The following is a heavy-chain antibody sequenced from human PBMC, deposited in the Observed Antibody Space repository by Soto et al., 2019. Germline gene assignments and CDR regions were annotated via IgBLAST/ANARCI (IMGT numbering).Heavy chain of an antibody. Sequence: SVKVSCKASGFTFTSSAVQWVRQARGQRLEWIGWIVVGSGNTNCAQKFQERVTITRDMSTSTAYMELSSLRSEDTAVYYCAAEATVVTPYYYYGMDVWGQGTTVTVSS. CDR2: IVVGSGNT. J-gene: IGHJ6*02. CDR3: AAEATVVTPYYYYGMDV. CDR1: GFTFTSSA. V-gene: IGHV1-58*01. D-gene: IGHD4-17*01.